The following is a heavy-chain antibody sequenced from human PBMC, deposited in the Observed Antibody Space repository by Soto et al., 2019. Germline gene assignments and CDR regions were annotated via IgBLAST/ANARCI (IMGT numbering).Heavy chain of an antibody. Sequence: SGGSLRLSCTASGVTFSKACMNWVRQAPVKGLEWVGQIDSKIDADKTDFAAPVKGRFTLSRDDSKNTVYLQMNGLETEDTAMYYCVRRFTAVATARFDYWGQGTLVTVSS. CDR3: VRRFTAVATARFDY. J-gene: IGHJ4*02. V-gene: IGHV3-15*04. D-gene: IGHD2-21*02. CDR1: GVTFSKAC. CDR2: IDSKIDADKT.